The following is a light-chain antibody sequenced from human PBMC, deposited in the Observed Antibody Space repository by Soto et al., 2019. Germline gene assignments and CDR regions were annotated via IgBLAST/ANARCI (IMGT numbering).Light chain of an antibody. J-gene: IGKJ1*01. CDR1: QSVSSSY. V-gene: IGKV3-15*01. CDR2: GAS. CDR3: QQYNNWPPQT. Sequence: IVLTQSPGTLSLSPWERATLSCRASQSVSSSYLAWYQQKPGQAPRLLIFGASTRATGIPARFSGSGSGTEFTLTISSLQSEDFAVYYCQQYNNWPPQTFGQGTKVDIK.